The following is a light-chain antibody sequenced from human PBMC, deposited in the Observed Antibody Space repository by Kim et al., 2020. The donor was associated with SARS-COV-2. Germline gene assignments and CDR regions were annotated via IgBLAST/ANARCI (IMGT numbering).Light chain of an antibody. Sequence: GSEGDRVPITWRESEGISNYLVWYRQKPGKVPKVLIYPASTLQSGVPSRFSGSGSGTEFTLTISSLQPEDAATYYCQKYSTAPWTFGQGTKVEIK. J-gene: IGKJ1*01. CDR3: QKYSTAPWT. CDR1: EGISNY. CDR2: PAS. V-gene: IGKV1-27*01.